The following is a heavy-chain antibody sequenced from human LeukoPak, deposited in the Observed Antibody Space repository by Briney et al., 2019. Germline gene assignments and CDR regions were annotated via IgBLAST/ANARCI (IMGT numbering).Heavy chain of an antibody. CDR3: ARSPRSSGWYGWWFDP. Sequence: ASVKVSCKASGYTFTSYYMHWVRQAPGQGLEWMGIINPSGGSTSYAQKFQGRVTMTRDTSTSTVYMELSSLRSEDTAVYYCARSPRSSGWYGWWFDPRGQGTLVTVSS. V-gene: IGHV1-46*03. CDR2: INPSGGST. J-gene: IGHJ5*02. CDR1: GYTFTSYY. D-gene: IGHD6-19*01.